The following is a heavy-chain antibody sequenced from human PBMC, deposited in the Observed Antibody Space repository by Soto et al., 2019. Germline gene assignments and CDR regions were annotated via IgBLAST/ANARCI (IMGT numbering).Heavy chain of an antibody. CDR3: ARDLVLLWFGEKNYGMDV. CDR2: ISAYNGNT. J-gene: IGHJ6*02. D-gene: IGHD3-10*01. CDR1: GYTFTSYG. V-gene: IGHV1-18*01. Sequence: ASVKVSCKASGYTFTSYGISWVRQAPGQGLEWMGWISAYNGNTNYAQKLQGRVTMTTDTSTSTAYMELRSLRSDDTAVYYCARDLVLLWFGEKNYGMDVWGQGTTVTVSS.